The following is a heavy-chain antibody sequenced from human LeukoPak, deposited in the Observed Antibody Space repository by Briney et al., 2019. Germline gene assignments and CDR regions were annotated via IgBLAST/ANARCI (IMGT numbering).Heavy chain of an antibody. V-gene: IGHV4-31*03. CDR3: ARFRGSCGFDY. Sequence: PSETLSLTCTVSGGSISSGGYYWSWIRQHPGKGLEWIGYIYFSGSTYYNPSLKSRVTISVDKSKNQFSLKLSSVTAADTAVYYCARFRGSCGFDYWGQGTLVTISS. CDR1: GGSISSGGYY. CDR2: IYFSGST. D-gene: IGHD2-2*01. J-gene: IGHJ4*02.